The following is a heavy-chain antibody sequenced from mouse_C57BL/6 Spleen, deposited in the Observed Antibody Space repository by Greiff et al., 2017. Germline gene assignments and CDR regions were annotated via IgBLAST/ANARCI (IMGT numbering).Heavy chain of an antibody. CDR3: ARANVITTSWYFNV. V-gene: IGHV1-80*01. CDR2: IYPGDGDT. CDR1: GFAFRSYW. D-gene: IGHD1-1*01. Sequence: QVQLQQSGAELVKPGASVKFSCTASGFAFRSYWMNWVKQRPGKGLEWIGQIYPGDGDTKYNPKFKGKATLTADKSSSTAYLQLSSLTSEDSAVYFCARANVITTSWYFNVCGTGTTLSVSS. J-gene: IGHJ1*03.